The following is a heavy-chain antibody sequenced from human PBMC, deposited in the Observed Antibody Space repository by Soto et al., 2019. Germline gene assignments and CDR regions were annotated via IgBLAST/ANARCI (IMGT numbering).Heavy chain of an antibody. CDR2: ISGSGGST. Sequence: EVQLLESGGGLVQPGGSLSLSCAASGSTFTSNAMSWFRRAPGKGREWASVISGSGGSTYSADSVKGRFTISRDNSKNTLYLQMNSLRAEDTAVYYCAKYSYYDILTGYSDYFDYWGQGTLVTVSS. J-gene: IGHJ4*02. CDR3: AKYSYYDILTGYSDYFDY. D-gene: IGHD3-9*01. CDR1: GSTFTSNA. V-gene: IGHV3-23*01.